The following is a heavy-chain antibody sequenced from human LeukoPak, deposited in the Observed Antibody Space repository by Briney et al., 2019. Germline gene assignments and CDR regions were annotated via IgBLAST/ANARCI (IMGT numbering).Heavy chain of an antibody. Sequence: GGSLRLSCVASGFTFSSYAMSWVRQAPGKGLEWVSLISWDGGSTYYADSVKGRFTISRDNSKNSLYLQMNSLRTEDTALYYCAKDTTGYCSGGSCYGFGMDVWGQGTTVTVSS. CDR2: ISWDGGST. CDR1: GFTFSSYA. CDR3: AKDTTGYCSGGSCYGFGMDV. D-gene: IGHD2-15*01. J-gene: IGHJ6*02. V-gene: IGHV3-43*01.